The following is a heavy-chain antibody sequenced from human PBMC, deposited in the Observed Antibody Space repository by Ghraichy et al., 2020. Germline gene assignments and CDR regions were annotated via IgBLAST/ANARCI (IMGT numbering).Heavy chain of an antibody. Sequence: GGSLRLSCAASGFMFSSYWVTWVRQAPGKGLEWVANVKPDGGEKNYVGSVKGRFIISRDNARNSLYLQMNSLRAEDTALYYCGRGGPDNSNYAVDIWGQGTMVTVSS. D-gene: IGHD4-11*01. V-gene: IGHV3-7*03. CDR1: GFMFSSYW. CDR3: GRGGPDNSNYAVDI. CDR2: VKPDGGEK. J-gene: IGHJ3*02.